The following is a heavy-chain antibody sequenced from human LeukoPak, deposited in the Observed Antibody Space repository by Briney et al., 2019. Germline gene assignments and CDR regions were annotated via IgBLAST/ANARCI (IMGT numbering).Heavy chain of an antibody. D-gene: IGHD6-13*01. CDR2: LYWDDHK. CDR3: AHRGYSSSWYGGNWFDP. Sequence: SGPTLVNPTQTLTLTCTFSGFSLSNSRAGVGWIRQPPGKALEWLALLYWDDHKRHSPSLKSRLTITKDTSKNQVVLTMTNMDPVDTATYYCAHRGYSSSWYGGNWFDPWGQGTLVTVSS. J-gene: IGHJ5*02. V-gene: IGHV2-5*02. CDR1: GFSLSNSRAG.